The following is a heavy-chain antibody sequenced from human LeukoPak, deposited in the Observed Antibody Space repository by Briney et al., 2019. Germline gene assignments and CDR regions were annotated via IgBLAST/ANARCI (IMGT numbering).Heavy chain of an antibody. J-gene: IGHJ4*02. CDR1: GFTFSNYW. CDR3: ARVKSGSYYPIDC. D-gene: IGHD1-26*01. CDR2: INTDGTGT. V-gene: IGHV3-74*01. Sequence: PGGSLRLSCAASGFTFSNYWMHWVRQTPGKGLVWVSRINTDGTGTSYADSVKGRFTISRDGAKNTLYLQMSGLRAEDTAVYYCARVKSGSYYPIDCWGQGTLVTVSS.